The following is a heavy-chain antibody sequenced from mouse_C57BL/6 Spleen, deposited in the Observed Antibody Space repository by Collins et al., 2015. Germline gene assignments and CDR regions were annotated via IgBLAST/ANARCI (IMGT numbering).Heavy chain of an antibody. Sequence: QVQLQQSGPELVKPGTSVKLSCKASGHIFTGYDLNWVKQRPGQGLEWIGWIYPGDGSTRYNEKFKGKATLTVDTSSSTGYMDLHSLTSEDSAVYFCASYYYAIDYWGQGTSVTVSS. V-gene: IGHV1-85*01. CDR2: IYPGDGST. J-gene: IGHJ4*01. CDR3: ASYYYAIDY. CDR1: GHIFTGYD.